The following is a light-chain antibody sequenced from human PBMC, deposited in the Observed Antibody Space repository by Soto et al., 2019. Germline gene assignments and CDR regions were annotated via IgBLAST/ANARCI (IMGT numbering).Light chain of an antibody. Sequence: QSVLTQPPSVSGAPGQTVTISCPGRSSNIGAGYNVHWYQQLPGTAPKLLIYGNSNRPSGVPDRFSGSKSGTSASLAITGLQAEDEADYYCQSYDTSLSAPYVFGTGTKVTVL. CDR1: SSNIGAGYN. J-gene: IGLJ1*01. CDR2: GNS. V-gene: IGLV1-40*01. CDR3: QSYDTSLSAPYV.